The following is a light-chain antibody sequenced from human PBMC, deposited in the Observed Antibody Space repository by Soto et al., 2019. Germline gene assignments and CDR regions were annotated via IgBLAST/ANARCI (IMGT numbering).Light chain of an antibody. CDR1: QSVSSDY. Sequence: EIVLTQSPGTLSLFPGERATLSCSASQSVSSDYLAWYQQKPGQGPRLLIYGASNRATGIPHRFSGSGSGTDFTLTISRLEPEDFAMFYCQQYANVPYTFGQGTKLEIK. CDR2: GAS. J-gene: IGKJ2*01. CDR3: QQYANVPYT. V-gene: IGKV3-20*01.